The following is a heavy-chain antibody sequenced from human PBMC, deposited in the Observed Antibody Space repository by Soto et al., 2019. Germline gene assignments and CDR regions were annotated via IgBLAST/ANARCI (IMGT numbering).Heavy chain of an antibody. Sequence: SQTLPLTCATSGDSVSSNRAAWKWIRQSPSRGLEWLGRTYYRSKWYNDYAVSVKSRITINPDTSKSQFSLQLNSVTPDDTAVYYCARGTFPRHQTGDAFDIWGQGTMVTVSS. V-gene: IGHV6-1*01. J-gene: IGHJ3*02. CDR3: ARGTFPRHQTGDAFDI. CDR2: TYYRSKWYN. CDR1: GDSVSSNRAA.